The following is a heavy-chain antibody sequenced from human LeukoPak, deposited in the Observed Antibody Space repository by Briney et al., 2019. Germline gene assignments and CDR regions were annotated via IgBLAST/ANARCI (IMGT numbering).Heavy chain of an antibody. CDR1: GGSFSGYY. J-gene: IGHJ4*02. D-gene: IGHD5-18*01. V-gene: IGHV4-34*01. CDR3: AAYGYG. CDR2: INYSGST. Sequence: SETLSLTCAVYGGSFSGYYWSWIRQPPGEGLEWIGEINYSGSTNYNPSLKSRVTISVDTSKNQFSLKLSSVTAADTAVYYCAAYGYGWGQGTLVTVSS.